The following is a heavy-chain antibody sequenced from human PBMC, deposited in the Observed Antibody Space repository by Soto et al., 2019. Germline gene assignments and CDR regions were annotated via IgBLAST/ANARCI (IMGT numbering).Heavy chain of an antibody. Sequence: GGSLRLSCAASGFTFSSYAMSWVRQAPGKGLEWVPAISGSGGSTYYADSVKGRFTISRDNSKNKLYLQMNSLRAEDTAVYYCAKSGPSGYAEYFQHWGQGTLVTVSS. CDR2: ISGSGGST. V-gene: IGHV3-23*01. CDR1: GFTFSSYA. J-gene: IGHJ1*01. D-gene: IGHD6-13*01. CDR3: AKSGPSGYAEYFQH.